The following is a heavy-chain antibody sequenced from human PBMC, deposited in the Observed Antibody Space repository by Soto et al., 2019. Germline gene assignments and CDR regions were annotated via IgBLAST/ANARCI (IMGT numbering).Heavy chain of an antibody. CDR1: GFTFSSYA. CDR3: AKENGYSSSWFEFDY. CDR2: ISGSGGST. D-gene: IGHD6-13*01. Sequence: EVQLLESGGGLVQPGGSLRLSCAASGFTFSSYAMSWVRQAPGKGLEWVSAISGSGGSTYYADSVKGRFTISRDNSKNPLYMQMNSLRAEDTAVYYCAKENGYSSSWFEFDYWGQGTLVTVSS. J-gene: IGHJ4*02. V-gene: IGHV3-23*01.